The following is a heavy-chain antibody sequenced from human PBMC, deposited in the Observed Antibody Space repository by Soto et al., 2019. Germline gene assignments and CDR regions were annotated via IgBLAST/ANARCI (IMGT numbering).Heavy chain of an antibody. CDR3: ARLGEDIVVVPAALKSGMDV. D-gene: IGHD2-2*01. V-gene: IGHV1-2*02. CDR2: INPNSGGT. J-gene: IGHJ6*02. Sequence: ASVKVSCKASGYTFTGYYMHWVRQAPGQGLEWMGWINPNSGGTNYAQKFQGRVTMTRDTSISTAYMELSRLRSDDTAMYYCARLGEDIVVVPAALKSGMDVWGQGTTVTVSS. CDR1: GYTFTGYY.